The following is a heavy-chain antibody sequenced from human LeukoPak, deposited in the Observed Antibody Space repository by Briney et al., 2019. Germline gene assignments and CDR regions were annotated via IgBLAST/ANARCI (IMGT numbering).Heavy chain of an antibody. CDR3: ARSRPMVRGPLGDY. Sequence: GGSLRLSCAASGFTFSSYAMHWVRQAPGKGLEWVAVISYDGSNKYYADSVKGRFTISRDNSKNTLYLQMNSLRAEDTAVYYCARSRPMVRGPLGDYWGQGTLVTVSS. CDR2: ISYDGSNK. CDR1: GFTFSSYA. D-gene: IGHD3-10*01. J-gene: IGHJ4*02. V-gene: IGHV3-30*04.